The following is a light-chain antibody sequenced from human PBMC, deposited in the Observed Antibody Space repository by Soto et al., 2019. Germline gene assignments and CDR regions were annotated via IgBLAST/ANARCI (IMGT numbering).Light chain of an antibody. CDR3: QQYESYST. CDR1: QNIYSW. CDR2: KAS. J-gene: IGKJ1*01. V-gene: IGKV1-5*03. Sequence: DIQMTQSPSSLSASVGDRVSISCRDSQNIYSWLAWYQQKPGIAPKLLIYKASTLESGVPSRFSGSGSGTEFTLTISGLQPDDSAAYYCQQYESYSTFGQGTKVHIK.